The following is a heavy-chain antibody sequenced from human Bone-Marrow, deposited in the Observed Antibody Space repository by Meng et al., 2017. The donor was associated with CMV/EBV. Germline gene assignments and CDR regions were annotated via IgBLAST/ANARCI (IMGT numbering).Heavy chain of an antibody. J-gene: IGHJ6*02. CDR1: GGSISSSSYY. D-gene: IGHD1-26*01. V-gene: IGHV4-39*07. CDR3: ARGGSVFYGMDV. Sequence: SETLSLTCTVSGGSISSSSYYWGWIRQPPGKGLEWIGSIYYSGSTYYNPSLKSRVTISVDTSKNQFSLKLSSVTAADTAVYYCARGGSVFYGMDVWGQGNTVTVSS. CDR2: IYYSGST.